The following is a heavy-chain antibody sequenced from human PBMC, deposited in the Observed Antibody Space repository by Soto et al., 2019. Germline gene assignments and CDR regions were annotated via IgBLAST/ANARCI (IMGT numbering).Heavy chain of an antibody. CDR1: GFTFTSSA. D-gene: IGHD6-19*01. Sequence: ASVKVSCKASGFTFTSSAMQWVRQARGQGLEWMGWIVVYNGNTNYAQKLQGRVTMTTDTSTSTAYMELRSLRSDDTAVYYCARDGRAGPEDYWGQGTLVTVSS. J-gene: IGHJ4*02. CDR2: IVVYNGNT. CDR3: ARDGRAGPEDY. V-gene: IGHV1-18*01.